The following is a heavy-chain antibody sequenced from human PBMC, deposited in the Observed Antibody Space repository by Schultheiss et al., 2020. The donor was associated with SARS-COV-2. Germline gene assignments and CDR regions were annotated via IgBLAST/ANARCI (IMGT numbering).Heavy chain of an antibody. J-gene: IGHJ3*02. CDR3: ARENPIVVVPAATRDDAFDI. CDR2: ISSSGSTI. D-gene: IGHD2-2*01. V-gene: IGHV3-48*03. Sequence: GGSLRLSCTASGFTFGDYAMSWFRQAPGKGLEWVSYISSSGSTIYYADSVKGRFTISRDNAKNSLYLQMNSLRAEDTAVYYCARENPIVVVPAATRDDAFDIWGQGTMVTVSS. CDR1: GFTFGDYA.